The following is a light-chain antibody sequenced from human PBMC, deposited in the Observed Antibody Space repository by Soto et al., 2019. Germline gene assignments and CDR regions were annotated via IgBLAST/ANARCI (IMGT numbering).Light chain of an antibody. V-gene: IGKV3-20*01. CDR3: QQNGGAYT. CDR2: GGS. J-gene: IGKJ2*01. Sequence: EIVLTQSPGTLSLSPGERATLSCMASQSVSSGYLAWYQQKPGQAPRLLIYGGSSRTTGIPDRFSGSGSGTDFTLTITRLEPEDFAVYYCQQNGGAYTFGHGTKLEIK. CDR1: QSVSSGY.